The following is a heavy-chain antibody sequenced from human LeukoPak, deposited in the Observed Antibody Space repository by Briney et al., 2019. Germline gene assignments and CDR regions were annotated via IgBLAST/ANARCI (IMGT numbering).Heavy chain of an antibody. CDR1: GGSISSYY. CDR2: IYYSGST. Sequence: SETLSLTCTVSGGSISSYYWSWIRQPPGKGLEWIGYIYYSGSTYYNPSLKSRVTISVDTSKNQFSLKLSSVTAADTAVYYCARGGGPMTTIDYWGQGTLVTVSS. J-gene: IGHJ4*02. V-gene: IGHV4-59*12. CDR3: ARGGGPMTTIDY. D-gene: IGHD4-17*01.